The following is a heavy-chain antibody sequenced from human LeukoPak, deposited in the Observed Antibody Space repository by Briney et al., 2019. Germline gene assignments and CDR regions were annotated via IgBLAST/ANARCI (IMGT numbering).Heavy chain of an antibody. D-gene: IGHD2-2*01. Sequence: ASVKVSCKASGYTFTGYHMHWVRQAPGQGLEWMGRINPNSGDTNYAQKFQGRVAMTRDTSISTAFMELTRLRSDDTAVYYCARDYCSSTSCLFDHWGQGTLVTVSS. CDR2: INPNSGDT. J-gene: IGHJ4*02. CDR3: ARDYCSSTSCLFDH. CDR1: GYTFTGYH. V-gene: IGHV1-2*06.